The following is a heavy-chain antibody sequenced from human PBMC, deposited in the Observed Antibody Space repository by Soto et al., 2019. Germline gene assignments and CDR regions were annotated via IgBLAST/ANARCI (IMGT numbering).Heavy chain of an antibody. CDR3: GTTVTTYVAFDI. V-gene: IGHV1-18*01. CDR2: ISAYNGNT. Sequence: ASVKVSCKASGYTFTSYAMHWVRQAPGQRLEWMGWISAYNGNTNYAQKLQGRVTMTTDTSTSTAYMELRSLRSDDTAVYYCGTTVTTYVAFDIWGQGTMVTVSS. D-gene: IGHD4-4*01. J-gene: IGHJ3*02. CDR1: GYTFTSYA.